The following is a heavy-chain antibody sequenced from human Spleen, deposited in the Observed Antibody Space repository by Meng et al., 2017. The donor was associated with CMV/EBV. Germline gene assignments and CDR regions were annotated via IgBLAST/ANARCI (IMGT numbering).Heavy chain of an antibody. D-gene: IGHD2-2*01. Sequence: SQTLSLTCAVYGGSFSGYYWSWIRQPPGKGLEWIGEINHSGSTNYNPSLKSRVTISVDTSKNQFSLKLSSVTAADTAGYYCARGFSYPPSYDYWGQGTLVTVSS. V-gene: IGHV4-34*01. CDR3: ARGFSYPPSYDY. CDR2: INHSGST. CDR1: GGSFSGYY. J-gene: IGHJ4*02.